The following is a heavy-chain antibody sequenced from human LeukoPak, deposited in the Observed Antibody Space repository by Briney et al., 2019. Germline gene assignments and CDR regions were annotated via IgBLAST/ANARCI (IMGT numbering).Heavy chain of an antibody. V-gene: IGHV3-48*03. CDR1: EFTFRSYE. Sequence: GGSLRLSCTASEFTFRSYEMNWVRQAPGKGLEWVSYISSSGDTIYYADSVKGRFTISRDNAKNSLYLQMNSLRAEDTAVYYCARDHYFKIDYWGQGTLVTVSS. D-gene: IGHD2/OR15-2a*01. CDR2: ISSSGDTI. J-gene: IGHJ4*02. CDR3: ARDHYFKIDY.